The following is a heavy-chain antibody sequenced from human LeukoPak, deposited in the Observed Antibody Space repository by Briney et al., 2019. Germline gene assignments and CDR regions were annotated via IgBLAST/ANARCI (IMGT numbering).Heavy chain of an antibody. CDR1: GFPFSRYW. J-gene: IGHJ4*03. CDR3: ARLAAGSGYFDY. V-gene: IGHV3-7*04. D-gene: IGHD6-13*01. CDR2: IKPDGSEK. Sequence: GGSLRLSCEASGFPFSRYWMSWVRQAPGKGLEWVANIKPDGSEKHYVDSVKGRFTFSRDNAKNSLYLQMNGLRAEDMAVYYCARLAAGSGYFDYWGQGTLVTVSS.